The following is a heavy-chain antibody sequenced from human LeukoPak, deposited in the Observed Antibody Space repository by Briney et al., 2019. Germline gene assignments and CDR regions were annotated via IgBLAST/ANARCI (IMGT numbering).Heavy chain of an antibody. D-gene: IGHD3-22*01. CDR3: ARLSTYHYGSRGYFGAFDM. V-gene: IGHV4-39*02. J-gene: IGHJ3*02. Sequence: PSETLSLTCTVSGGSISSSNYYWAWIRQPPGTGLEWIGSIYYSGSTYYNPSLESRVTISVDTSENHFSLKLSSVTAADSAVYYCARLSTYHYGSRGYFGAFDMWGQGTVVTVPS. CDR1: GGSISSSNYY. CDR2: IYYSGST.